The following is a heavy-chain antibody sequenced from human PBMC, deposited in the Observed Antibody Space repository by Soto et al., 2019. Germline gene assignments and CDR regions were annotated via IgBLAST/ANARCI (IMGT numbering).Heavy chain of an antibody. Sequence: QMQLIQSGAEVKKSGSSVKVTCKASGGTFGSDSISWVRQAPGEGLEWMGGVIPLFGTANYAQKFEGRVTITADESTSTAYMELSSLRSDDTAVYYCARVHMIVLVGERYHYKGLDVWGQGTTVTVSS. CDR2: VIPLFGTA. J-gene: IGHJ6*02. D-gene: IGHD2-15*01. CDR3: ARVHMIVLVGERYHYKGLDV. V-gene: IGHV1-69*01. CDR1: GGTFGSDS.